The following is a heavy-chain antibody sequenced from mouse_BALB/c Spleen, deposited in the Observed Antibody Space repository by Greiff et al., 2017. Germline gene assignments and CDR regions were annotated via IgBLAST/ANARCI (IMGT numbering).Heavy chain of an antibody. J-gene: IGHJ2*01. CDR2: ISSGSSTI. CDR1: GFTFSSFG. CDR3: ARSHYFDY. V-gene: IGHV5-17*02. Sequence: DVKLVESGGGLVQPGGSRKLSCAASGFTFSSFGMHWVRQAPEKGLEWVAYISSGSSTIYYADTVKGRSTISRDNPKNTLFLQMTSLRSEDTAMYYCARSHYFDYWGQGTTLTVSS.